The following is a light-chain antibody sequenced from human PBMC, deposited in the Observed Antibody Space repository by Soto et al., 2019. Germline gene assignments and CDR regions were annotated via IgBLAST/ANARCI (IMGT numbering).Light chain of an antibody. J-gene: IGKJ5*01. CDR3: QQRSDWPIT. CDR1: QSLRNF. Sequence: EIVMTQSPSTLSVSPGARVTLSCRATQSLRNFLAWYQQKLGQAPRLLIDDASKRATGIPARFSGSGSGTDFTLTISSLEPEDFAVYFCQQRSDWPITFGQGTRLEIK. V-gene: IGKV3-11*01. CDR2: DAS.